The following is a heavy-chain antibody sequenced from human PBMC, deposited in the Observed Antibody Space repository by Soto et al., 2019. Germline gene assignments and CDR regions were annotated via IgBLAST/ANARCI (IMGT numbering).Heavy chain of an antibody. CDR1: GGTFNTYA. CDR3: VREVQVLSAALVY. J-gene: IGHJ4*02. Sequence: QVQLVQSGAEMKKPGSSVKVSCQSSGGTFNTYAMNWVRQAPVQGPEWMGDISTMFGAANYAPKFQGRVTITADESTGTSYMQLSSLTSEDTALYFFVREVQVLSAALVYWGQGTLVTVSS. V-gene: IGHV1-69*19. CDR2: ISTMFGAA. D-gene: IGHD6-13*01.